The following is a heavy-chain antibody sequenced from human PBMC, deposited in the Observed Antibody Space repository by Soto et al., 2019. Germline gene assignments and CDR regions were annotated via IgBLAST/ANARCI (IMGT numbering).Heavy chain of an antibody. Sequence: QVQLVQSGAEVKKPGSSVKVSCKASGGTFSSYTISWVRQAPGQGLEWMGRIIPILGIANYAQKFQGRVTITADKSTCTAYMELSSLRSEDTAVYYCARGFITGTTLYYMDVWGKGTTVTVSS. CDR2: IIPILGIA. CDR1: GGTFSSYT. V-gene: IGHV1-69*02. CDR3: ARGFITGTTLYYMDV. D-gene: IGHD1-7*01. J-gene: IGHJ6*03.